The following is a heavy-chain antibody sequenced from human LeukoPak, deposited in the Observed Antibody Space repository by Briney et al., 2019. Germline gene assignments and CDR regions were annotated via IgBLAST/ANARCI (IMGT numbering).Heavy chain of an antibody. CDR1: GFTSSSYG. V-gene: IGHV3-30*02. D-gene: IGHD3-10*01. J-gene: IGHJ6*03. CDR3: AKDYGCIETIYYYMDV. Sequence: GGTLRLSCAASGFTSSSYGMHWVRQAPGKGLEWVAFIRYDGSNKYYADSVKGRFTISRDNSKNTLYLQMNSLRAEDTAVYYCAKDYGCIETIYYYMDVWGKGTTVTISS. CDR2: IRYDGSNK.